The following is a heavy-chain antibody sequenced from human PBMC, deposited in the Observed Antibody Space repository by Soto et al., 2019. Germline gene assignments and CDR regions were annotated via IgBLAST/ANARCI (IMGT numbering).Heavy chain of an antibody. V-gene: IGHV3-7*03. J-gene: IGHJ5*02. D-gene: IGHD6-19*01. CDR2: INQGGSET. CDR1: GFAFGSYW. Sequence: GGSLRLSCGASGFAFGSYWMGWVRQAPVKGLEWVAYINQGGSETYYVDSVRGRFTVSRGNARNSLDLQMNSLRADDTAVYYCARGSLYSSVWLNWFDPWGRGTLVTVSS. CDR3: ARGSLYSSVWLNWFDP.